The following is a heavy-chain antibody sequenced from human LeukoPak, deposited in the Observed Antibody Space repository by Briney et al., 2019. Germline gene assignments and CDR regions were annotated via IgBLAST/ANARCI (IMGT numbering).Heavy chain of an antibody. D-gene: IGHD7-27*01. CDR1: GYTFTSYG. CDR3: ARQPNCCIDYYYYMDV. J-gene: IGHJ6*03. CDR2: ISGYNGNT. Sequence: EASVKVSCKASGYTFTSYGISWVRQAPGQGLEWMGWISGYNGNTKYAQKFQGRVTMTTDTSTSTAYMELRSLRSDDTAVYYCARQPNCCIDYYYYMDVWGKGTTVTVSS. V-gene: IGHV1-18*01.